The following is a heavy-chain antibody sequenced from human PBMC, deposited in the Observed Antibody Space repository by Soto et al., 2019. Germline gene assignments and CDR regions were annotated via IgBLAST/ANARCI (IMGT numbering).Heavy chain of an antibody. CDR3: ARATSVSGLHAY. Sequence: QLQLQESGPGLVKPSQTLSLACTVSGGSFSSGGYYWSWIRQLPGRGLEWIGYIYHSGRTCYNPSLQTRCPLAPDTSKNQFALKLSSVTAADTAVYYCARATSVSGLHAYWGEGKLVTVSS. CDR2: IYHSGRT. V-gene: IGHV4-31*03. J-gene: IGHJ4*02. D-gene: IGHD2-8*02. CDR1: GGSFSSGGYY.